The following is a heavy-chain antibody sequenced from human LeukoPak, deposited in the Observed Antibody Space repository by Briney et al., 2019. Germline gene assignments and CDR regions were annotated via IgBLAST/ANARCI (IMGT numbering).Heavy chain of an antibody. CDR2: ITTGGPNT. D-gene: IGHD7-27*01. Sequence: GGPLRLSCTASGFTFSSYTMSWVRQAPGKGLKWVSTITTGGPNTYYADSVKGRFTVSRDDSKNTLYLQMNSLRAEDTAVYYCAKDGGLWVSAHWGDSWGRGTLVTVSS. CDR1: GFTFSSYT. CDR3: AKDGGLWVSAHWGDS. V-gene: IGHV3-23*01. J-gene: IGHJ4*02.